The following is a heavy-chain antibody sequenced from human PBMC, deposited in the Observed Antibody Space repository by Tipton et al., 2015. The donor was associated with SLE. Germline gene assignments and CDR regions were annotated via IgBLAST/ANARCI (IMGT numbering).Heavy chain of an antibody. CDR1: GGSISSHY. CDR3: ARVPLGPDSAFDI. CDR2: IYYSGGT. D-gene: IGHD7-27*01. Sequence: TLSLTCTVSGGSISSHYWSWIRQPPGEGLEWIGYIYYSGGTYYNPSLKSRVTISVDTSKNQFSLKLSSVTAADTAVYYCARVPLGPDSAFDIWGQGKMVTVSS. V-gene: IGHV4-59*11. J-gene: IGHJ3*02.